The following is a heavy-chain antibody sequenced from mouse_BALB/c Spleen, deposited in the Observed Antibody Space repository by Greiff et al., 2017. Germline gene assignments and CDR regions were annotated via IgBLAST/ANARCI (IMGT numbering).Heavy chain of an antibody. V-gene: IGHV5-17*02. J-gene: IGHJ4*01. CDR3: ARDDQYAMDY. D-gene: IGHD2-12*01. CDR2: ISSGSSTI. CDR1: GFTFSSFG. Sequence: EVMLVESGGGLVQPGGSRKLSCAASGFTFSSFGMHWVRQAPEKGLEWVAYISSGSSTIYYADTVKGRFTISRDNPKNTLFLQMTSLRSEDTAMYYCARDDQYAMDYWGQGTSVTVSS.